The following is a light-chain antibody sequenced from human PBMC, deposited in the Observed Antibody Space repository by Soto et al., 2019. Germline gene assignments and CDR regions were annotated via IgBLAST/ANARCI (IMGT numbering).Light chain of an antibody. J-gene: IGKJ1*01. CDR1: QSISDW. V-gene: IGKV1-5*01. Sequence: DIQMTQSPSTLSSSLGDRVTITCRASQSISDWLAWYQQKPGKAPKILIYDASSLESGVPSRFSGSGSGTEFTLTISGLQNDDFAIYYCQQYKNYYPTFGQGTKVDIK. CDR2: DAS. CDR3: QQYKNYYPT.